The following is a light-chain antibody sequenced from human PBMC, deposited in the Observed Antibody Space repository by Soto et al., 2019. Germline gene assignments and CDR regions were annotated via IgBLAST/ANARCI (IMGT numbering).Light chain of an antibody. V-gene: IGLV1-47*01. CDR1: TSNILRNY. CDR2: RNN. J-gene: IGLJ2*01. CDR3: AAWDDSLSGPV. Sequence: QSVLTQPPSASGNPGQRLTISCSGSTSNILRNYVYWYRQLPGTAPRLLIYRNNQRPSGVPDRFSGSKSGTSASLAISGLRSEDEADYYCAAWDDSLSGPVFGGGTKLTVL.